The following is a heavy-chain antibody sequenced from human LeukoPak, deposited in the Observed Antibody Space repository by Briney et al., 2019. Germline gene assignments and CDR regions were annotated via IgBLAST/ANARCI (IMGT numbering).Heavy chain of an antibody. CDR1: GYTFTSYY. Sequence: ASVKVSCKASGYTFTSYYMHWVRQAPGQGLEWMGWINPNSGGTNYAQKFQGRVTMTRDTSISTAYMELSRLRSDDTAVYYCARDPPPGYCSSTSCYGFWGQGTLVTVSS. D-gene: IGHD2-2*01. CDR3: ARDPPPGYCSSTSCYGF. J-gene: IGHJ4*02. CDR2: INPNSGGT. V-gene: IGHV1-2*02.